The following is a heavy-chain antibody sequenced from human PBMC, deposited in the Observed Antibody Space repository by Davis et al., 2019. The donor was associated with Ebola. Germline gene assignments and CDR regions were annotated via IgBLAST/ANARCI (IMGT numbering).Heavy chain of an antibody. J-gene: IGHJ6*02. CDR2: IIPILGIA. CDR3: ARGGLDCSSTSCYLRGYYYYGMDV. CDR1: GGTFSSYA. V-gene: IGHV1-69*04. D-gene: IGHD2-2*01. Sequence: AASVKVSCKASGGTFSSYAISWVRQAPGQGLEWMGRIIPILGIANYAQKFQGRVTITADKSASTAYMELSSLRSEDTAVYYCARGGLDCSSTSCYLRGYYYYGMDVWGQGTTVTVSS.